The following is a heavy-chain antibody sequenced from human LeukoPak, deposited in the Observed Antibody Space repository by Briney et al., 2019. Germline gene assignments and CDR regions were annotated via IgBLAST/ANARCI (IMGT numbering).Heavy chain of an antibody. D-gene: IGHD2-2*01. CDR1: GYTFTTYW. V-gene: IGHV5-51*01. CDR3: ARDRYCNSASCYLDY. Sequence: GESLKISCKGSGYTFTTYWIGWVRQMPGKGLEWMGIINPGDSNTRYSPSFQGRVTMSADKSINTAYLQWNSLKASDTAMYYCARDRYCNSASCYLDYWGQGTLVTVSS. CDR2: INPGDSNT. J-gene: IGHJ4*02.